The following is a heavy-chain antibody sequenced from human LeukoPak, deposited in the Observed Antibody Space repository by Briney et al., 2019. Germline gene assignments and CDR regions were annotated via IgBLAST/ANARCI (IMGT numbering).Heavy chain of an antibody. Sequence: GGSLRLSCAASGFTFSNYWMHWVRQAPEKGLVWVSRIKSDGSSTSYADSVKGRFTISRDNSKNTLDLQMNSLRGEDSALYYCAKDGIVEAIRVYSDHWGQGTLVTVSS. J-gene: IGHJ4*02. V-gene: IGHV3-74*01. CDR3: AKDGIVEAIRVYSDH. CDR2: IKSDGSST. CDR1: GFTFSNYW. D-gene: IGHD1-26*01.